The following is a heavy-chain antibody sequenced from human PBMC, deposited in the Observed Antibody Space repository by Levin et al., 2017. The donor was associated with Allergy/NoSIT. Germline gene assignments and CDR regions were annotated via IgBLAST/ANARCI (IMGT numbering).Heavy chain of an antibody. V-gene: IGHV1-46*01. D-gene: IGHD6-6*01. CDR2: INPSGGST. CDR3: ARFAQYSAARGPDLYYFDY. J-gene: IGHJ4*02. CDR1: GYTFTSYY. Sequence: ASVKVSCKASGYTFTSYYMHWVRQAPGQGLEWMGIINPSGGSTSYAQKFQGRVTMTRDTSTSTVYMELSSLRSEDTAVYYCARFAQYSAARGPDLYYFDYWGQGTLVTVSS.